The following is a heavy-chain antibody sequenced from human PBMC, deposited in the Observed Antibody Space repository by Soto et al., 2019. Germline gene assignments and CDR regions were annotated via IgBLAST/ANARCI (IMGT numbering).Heavy chain of an antibody. CDR2: ISYDVSNK. CDR3: AKVATAFHNYYDSSGYYNQYFQH. CDR1: RLPCSRYD. V-gene: IGHV3-30*18. D-gene: IGHD3-22*01. J-gene: IGHJ1*01. Sequence: GGALRLSCVRSRLPCSRYDVDFIPPAPCKGLDCVSVISYDVSNKYYADSVKGRFTISRDNSKNTLYLQMNSLRAEDTAVYYCAKVATAFHNYYDSSGYYNQYFQHWGQGTLVTVSS.